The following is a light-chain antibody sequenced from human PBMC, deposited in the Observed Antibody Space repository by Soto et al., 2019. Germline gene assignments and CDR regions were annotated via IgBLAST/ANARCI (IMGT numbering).Light chain of an antibody. CDR1: SSDVGSYNF. CDR2: EVY. Sequence: QSALTQPASVSGSPGQSITISCPGTSSDVGSYNFVSWYQQYPGKAPKVMIYEVYKRPSGVSNRFAGSQSGSTASLTISGLQVEVEAYYYCCSYAGSSTYVFGTGTKVTVL. J-gene: IGLJ1*01. CDR3: CSYAGSSTYV. V-gene: IGLV2-23*02.